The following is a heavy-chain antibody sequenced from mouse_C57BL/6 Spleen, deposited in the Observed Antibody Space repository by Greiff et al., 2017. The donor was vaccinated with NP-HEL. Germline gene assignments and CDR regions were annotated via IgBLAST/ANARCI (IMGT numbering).Heavy chain of an antibody. CDR3: ARKDGERGGAWFAY. V-gene: IGHV1-75*01. J-gene: IGHJ3*01. D-gene: IGHD2-3*01. CDR1: GYTFTDYY. Sequence: QVQLQQSGPELVKPGASVKISCKASGYTFTDYYINWVKQRPGQGLEWIGWIFPGSGSTYYNEKFKGKATLTVDKSSSTAYMLLSSLTSEDSAVYFCARKDGERGGAWFAYWGQGTLVTVSA. CDR2: IFPGSGST.